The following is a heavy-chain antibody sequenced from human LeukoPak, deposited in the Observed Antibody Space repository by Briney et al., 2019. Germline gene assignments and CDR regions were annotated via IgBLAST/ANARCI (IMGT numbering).Heavy chain of an antibody. V-gene: IGHV3-30*02. Sequence: GGSLRLSCAAPGFTFSSYGMHWVRQAPGKGLEWVAFIRYDGSNKYYADSVKGRFTISRDNSKNTLYLQMNSLRAEDTAVYYCAKLLGVILDYWGQGTLVTVSS. D-gene: IGHD3-16*02. CDR3: AKLLGVILDY. J-gene: IGHJ4*02. CDR1: GFTFSSYG. CDR2: IRYDGSNK.